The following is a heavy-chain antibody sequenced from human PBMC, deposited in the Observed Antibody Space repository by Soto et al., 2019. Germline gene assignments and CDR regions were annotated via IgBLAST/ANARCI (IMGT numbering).Heavy chain of an antibody. J-gene: IGHJ6*02. D-gene: IGHD3-22*01. Sequence: EVQLLESGGDLVQPGGSLRLSCAASEFTFSSYAMNWVRQAPGKGLEWVSVISGGGGTTYYADSVKGRFRFSRDNSKNTLYLQMNSLRVEDTAVYYCAKGKVAYDNSGLQYFYYFPMNVWGQGTTVTVSS. CDR2: ISGGGGTT. CDR3: AKGKVAYDNSGLQYFYYFPMNV. V-gene: IGHV3-23*01. CDR1: EFTFSSYA.